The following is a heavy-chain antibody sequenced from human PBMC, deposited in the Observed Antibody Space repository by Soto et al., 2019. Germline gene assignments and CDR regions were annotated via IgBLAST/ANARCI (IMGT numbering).Heavy chain of an antibody. CDR1: GGSFSGYY. J-gene: IGHJ5*02. Sequence: SETLSLTCAVYGGSFSGYYWSWIRQPPGKGLEWIGEINHSGSTNYNPSLKSRVTISVDTSKNQFSLKLSSVTAADTAVYYCAKSPWERPYYDILTGYRNWFDPWGQGTLVTVSS. CDR3: AKSPWERPYYDILTGYRNWFDP. D-gene: IGHD3-9*01. CDR2: INHSGST. V-gene: IGHV4-34*01.